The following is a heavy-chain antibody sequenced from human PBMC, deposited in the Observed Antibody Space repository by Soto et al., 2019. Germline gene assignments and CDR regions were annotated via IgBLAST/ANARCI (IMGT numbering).Heavy chain of an antibody. D-gene: IGHD6-6*01. Sequence: EVQLLESGGGLVQPGGSLRLSCAASGFTFSSYAMSWVRQAPGKGLEWVSAISGSGGSTYYADSVKGRFTISRDNSKNPLYLQMNSLRAEDTAVYYCAATHSIAARRGGDYWGQGTLVTVSS. J-gene: IGHJ4*02. CDR1: GFTFSSYA. CDR3: AATHSIAARRGGDY. V-gene: IGHV3-23*01. CDR2: ISGSGGST.